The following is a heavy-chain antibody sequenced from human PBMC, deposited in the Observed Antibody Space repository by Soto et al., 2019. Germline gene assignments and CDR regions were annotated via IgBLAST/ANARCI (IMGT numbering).Heavy chain of an antibody. J-gene: IGHJ4*02. CDR2: ISGSGGGT. Sequence: EVQLLESGGGLVQPGGSLRLSCAASGFTFSSYAMSWVRQAPGKGLEWVSAISGSGGGTYYADSVKGRFTISRDNSKNTLYLQMNSLRAEDTAVYYCAKHLWVVRFLESKAPYFDYWSQGTLVTVSS. V-gene: IGHV3-23*01. CDR1: GFTFSSYA. D-gene: IGHD3-3*01. CDR3: AKHLWVVRFLESKAPYFDY.